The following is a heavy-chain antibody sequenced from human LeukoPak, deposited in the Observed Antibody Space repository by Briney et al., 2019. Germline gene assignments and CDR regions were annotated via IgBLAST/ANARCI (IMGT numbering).Heavy chain of an antibody. Sequence: GGSLRLSCAASGFTFSSYGMHWVRQAPGKGLEWVAVIWYDGSNKHYADSVKGRFTISRGNSKNTLYLQMNSLRAEDTAVYYCAKDPSGRWSGSYVDYWGQGTLVTVSS. D-gene: IGHD1-26*01. CDR2: IWYDGSNK. V-gene: IGHV3-33*06. CDR3: AKDPSGRWSGSYVDY. J-gene: IGHJ4*02. CDR1: GFTFSSYG.